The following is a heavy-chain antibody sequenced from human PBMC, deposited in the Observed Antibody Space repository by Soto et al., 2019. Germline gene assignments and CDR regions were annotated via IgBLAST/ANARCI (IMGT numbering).Heavy chain of an antibody. Sequence: GGSLRLSCAASGFTFSSYSMNWVRQAPGKGLEWVSYISSSSSTIYYADSVKGRFTISRDNAKNSLYLQMNSLRAEDTAVYYCVRDNWNDVGGSFYYYYYMDVWGKGTTVTVSS. CDR2: ISSSSSTI. V-gene: IGHV3-48*01. D-gene: IGHD1-20*01. CDR3: VRDNWNDVGGSFYYYYYMDV. CDR1: GFTFSSYS. J-gene: IGHJ6*03.